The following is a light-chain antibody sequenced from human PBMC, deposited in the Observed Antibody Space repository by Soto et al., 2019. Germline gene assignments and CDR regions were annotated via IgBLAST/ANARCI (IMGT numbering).Light chain of an antibody. CDR2: DVS. J-gene: IGLJ1*01. CDR3: RAYTSSRTLLYV. V-gene: IGLV2-14*01. CDR1: SSDVGGYNY. Sequence: QSALTKPASVSGSPGQSITISCTGTSSDVGGYNYVSWYQQHPGKAPKLMIYDVSNRPSGVSNRFSGSKSGDTASLTISGLQAEDEADYYCRAYTSSRTLLYVFGTGTKLTVL.